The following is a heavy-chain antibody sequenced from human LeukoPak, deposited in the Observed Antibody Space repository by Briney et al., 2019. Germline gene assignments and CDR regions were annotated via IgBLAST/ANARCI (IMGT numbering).Heavy chain of an antibody. D-gene: IGHD3-3*01. V-gene: IGHV1-69*04. CDR3: ARDERLLPFGWFDP. J-gene: IGHJ5*02. Sequence: ASVKVSCKASGGTFSSYAISWVRQAPGQGLEWMGRIIPILGIANYAQKFQGRVTITADKSTSTAYMELSSLRSEDTAVYYCARDERLLPFGWFDPWGQGTLVTVSS. CDR2: IIPILGIA. CDR1: GGTFSSYA.